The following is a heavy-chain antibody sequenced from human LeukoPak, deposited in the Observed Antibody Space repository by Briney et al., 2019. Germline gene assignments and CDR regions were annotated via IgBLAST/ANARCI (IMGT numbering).Heavy chain of an antibody. Sequence: PGGSLRLSCAASGFTFSSYAMHWVRQAPGKGLEWVAVISYDGSNKYYADSVKGRFTISRDNSKNTLYLQMNSLRAEDTAVYYCARPSALYYFDYWGQGTLVTVSS. CDR1: GFTFSSYA. J-gene: IGHJ4*02. V-gene: IGHV3-30-3*01. CDR3: ARPSALYYFDY. CDR2: ISYDGSNK.